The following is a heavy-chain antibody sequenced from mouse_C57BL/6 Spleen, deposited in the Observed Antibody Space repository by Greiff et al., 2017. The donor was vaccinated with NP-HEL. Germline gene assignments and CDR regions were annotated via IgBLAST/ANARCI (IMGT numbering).Heavy chain of an antibody. CDR1: GFTFSDYG. Sequence: DVKLVESGGGLVKPGGSLKLSCAASGFTFSDYGMHWVRQAPEKGLEWVAYISSGSSTIYYADTVKGRFTISRDNAKNTLFLQMTSLRSEDTAMYYCARVLDGGYAMDYWGQGTSVTVSS. V-gene: IGHV5-17*01. J-gene: IGHJ4*01. CDR3: ARVLDGGYAMDY. D-gene: IGHD1-1*02. CDR2: ISSGSSTI.